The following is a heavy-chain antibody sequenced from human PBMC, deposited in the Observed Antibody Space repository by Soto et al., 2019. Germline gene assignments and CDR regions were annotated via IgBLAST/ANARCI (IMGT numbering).Heavy chain of an antibody. V-gene: IGHV3-30*18. CDR2: ISYDGSNK. CDR3: AKDTRRFGELFHFDY. CDR1: GFTFSSYG. D-gene: IGHD3-10*01. Sequence: PGGSLRLSCAASGFTFSSYGMHWVRQAPGKGLEWVAVISYDGSNKYYVDSVKGRFTISRDNSKNTLYLQMNSLRAEDTAVYYCAKDTRRFGELFHFDYWGQGT. J-gene: IGHJ4*02.